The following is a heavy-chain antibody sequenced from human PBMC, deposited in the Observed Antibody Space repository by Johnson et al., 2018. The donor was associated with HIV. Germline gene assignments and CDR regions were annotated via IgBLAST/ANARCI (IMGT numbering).Heavy chain of an antibody. D-gene: IGHD1-14*01. CDR1: GFTFSNYG. V-gene: IGHV3-33*01. CDR3: ARDQGELRRTHAFDI. CDR2: VWYDGSNK. Sequence: VQLVESGGGVVPPGRSLRLSCVASGFTFSNYGMHWVRQAPGKGLEWVAAVWYDGSNKYYANSVKGRFTIFRDNSENTMYLQMNSLRHEDTAVYYCARDQGELRRTHAFDIWGQGTMVTVSS. J-gene: IGHJ3*02.